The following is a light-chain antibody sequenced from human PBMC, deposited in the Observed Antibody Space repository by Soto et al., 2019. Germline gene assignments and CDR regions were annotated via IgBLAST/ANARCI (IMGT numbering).Light chain of an antibody. J-gene: IGKJ5*01. CDR1: QSVSSSY. CDR2: GAS. Sequence: EIVMTQSPATLSVSPGERATLSCRASQSVSSSYLAWYQQKPGQAPRLLIYGASSRATGIPDRFSGSGSGTDFTLSITRLEPEDFAVYHCQQYSSSPRTFGQGTRLEIK. V-gene: IGKV3-20*01. CDR3: QQYSSSPRT.